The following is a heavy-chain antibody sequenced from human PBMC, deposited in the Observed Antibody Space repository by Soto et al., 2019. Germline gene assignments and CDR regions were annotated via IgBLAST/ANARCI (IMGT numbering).Heavy chain of an antibody. Sequence: EVQLLESGGGLVQPGGSLRLSCAASGFTFSSYAMSWVRQAPGKGLEWVSAISGSGGSTYYADSGKGRFTISRDNSKNTMYLQMNILRAEATAVYYSAKDRYYDGSGYEAEAADYFDSWGHGTLVTVCS. J-gene: IGHJ4*01. CDR3: AKDRYYDGSGYEAEAADYFDS. V-gene: IGHV3-23*01. D-gene: IGHD3-22*01. CDR1: GFTFSSYA. CDR2: ISGSGGST.